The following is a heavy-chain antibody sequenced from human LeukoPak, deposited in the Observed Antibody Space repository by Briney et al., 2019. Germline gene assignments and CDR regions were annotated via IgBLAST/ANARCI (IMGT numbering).Heavy chain of an antibody. D-gene: IGHD5-18*01. V-gene: IGHV4-39*01. CDR1: GGSISSSSAY. CDR2: IYYSNNT. CDR3: VSPRGFSYGYFDY. J-gene: IGHJ4*02. Sequence: SETLSLTCTVSGGSISSSSAYWGWIRQPPGKGLEWIGSIYYSNNTYYNPSLKSRVTICADTSKNQFSLTLGSVSATDTAVYYCVSPRGFSYGYFDYWGQGTLVTVSS.